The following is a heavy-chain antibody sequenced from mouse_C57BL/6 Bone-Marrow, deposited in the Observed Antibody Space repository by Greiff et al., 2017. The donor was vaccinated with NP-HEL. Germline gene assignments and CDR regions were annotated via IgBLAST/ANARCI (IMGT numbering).Heavy chain of an antibody. CDR3: ARQGVTGY. CDR1: GFTFSSYG. J-gene: IGHJ2*01. D-gene: IGHD2-1*01. V-gene: IGHV5-6*02. Sequence: EVKLEESGGDLVKPGGSLKLSCAASGFTFSSYGMSWVRQTPDKRLEWVATISSGGSYTYYPDSVKGRFTISRDNAKNTLYLQMSSLKSEDTAMYYCARQGVTGYWGQGTTLTVSS. CDR2: ISSGGSYT.